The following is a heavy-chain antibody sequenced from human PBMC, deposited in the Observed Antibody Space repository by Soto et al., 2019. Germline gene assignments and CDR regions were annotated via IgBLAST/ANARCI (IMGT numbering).Heavy chain of an antibody. V-gene: IGHV1-58*01. J-gene: IGHJ6*02. CDR2: IVVGSGNT. CDR3: AADRAVVTNYYGMDV. CDR1: GFTFTSSA. D-gene: IGHD2-15*01. Sequence: QMQLVQSGPEVKKPGTSVKVSCKASGFTFTSSAVQWVRQARGQRLEWIGWIVVGSGNTNYAQKFQERVTITRDMSTSTAYMELSSLRSEDTAVYYCAADRAVVTNYYGMDVWGQGTTFTVSS.